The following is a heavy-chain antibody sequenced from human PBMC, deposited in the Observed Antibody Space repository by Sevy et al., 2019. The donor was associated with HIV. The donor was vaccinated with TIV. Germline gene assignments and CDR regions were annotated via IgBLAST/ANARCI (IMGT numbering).Heavy chain of an antibody. D-gene: IGHD3-3*01. V-gene: IGHV3-23*01. Sequence: GGSLRLSCAASGFTFSSYAMSWVRQAPGKGLEWVSAISGSGGSTYYADSVKGRFTISRDNSKNTLYLQMNSLRAEDTAVYYGAKDFQAGNHYDFWSGYLPDYWGQGTLVTVSS. CDR3: AKDFQAGNHYDFWSGYLPDY. J-gene: IGHJ4*02. CDR1: GFTFSSYA. CDR2: ISGSGGST.